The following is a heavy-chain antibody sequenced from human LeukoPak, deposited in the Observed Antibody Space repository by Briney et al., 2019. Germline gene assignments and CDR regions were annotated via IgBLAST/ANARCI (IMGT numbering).Heavy chain of an antibody. Sequence: SVKVSCKASGGTFSSYAISWVRQAPGQGLEWMGGIIPIFGTANYAQKFQGRVTITADESTSTAYMELRSLRSDDTAVYYCARDERDTAMGNDYWGQGALVTVSS. V-gene: IGHV1-69*13. J-gene: IGHJ4*02. CDR2: IIPIFGTA. CDR3: ARDERDTAMGNDY. D-gene: IGHD5-18*01. CDR1: GGTFSSYA.